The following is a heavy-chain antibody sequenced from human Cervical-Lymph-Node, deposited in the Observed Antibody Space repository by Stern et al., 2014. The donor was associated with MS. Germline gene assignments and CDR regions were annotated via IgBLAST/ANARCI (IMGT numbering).Heavy chain of an antibody. Sequence: VQLVESGGGVVQPGRSLRLSCGGSRFTFSTYGLHWVRQAPGKGLEWVTVITEDGKNKYYAASVKGRFTISKDNTKNTVYVQMNSLRDEATALYYCAKDEGAPSCLWYWGQGTLVTVSS. CDR1: RFTFSTYG. CDR2: ITEDGKNK. D-gene: IGHD3-16*01. CDR3: AKDEGAPSCLWY. V-gene: IGHV3-30*18. J-gene: IGHJ4*02.